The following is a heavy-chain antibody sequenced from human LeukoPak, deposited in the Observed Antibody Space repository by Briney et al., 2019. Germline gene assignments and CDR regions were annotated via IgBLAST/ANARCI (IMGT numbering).Heavy chain of an antibody. D-gene: IGHD6-19*01. CDR2: IIPIFGIA. Sequence: SVKVSCKASGGTCSSYAISWVRQAPGQGLEWMGRIIPIFGIANYAQKFQGRVTITADKSTSTAYMELSSLRSEDTAVYYCARDEGIAVAGVFDYWGQGTLVTVSS. J-gene: IGHJ4*02. CDR1: GGTCSSYA. V-gene: IGHV1-69*04. CDR3: ARDEGIAVAGVFDY.